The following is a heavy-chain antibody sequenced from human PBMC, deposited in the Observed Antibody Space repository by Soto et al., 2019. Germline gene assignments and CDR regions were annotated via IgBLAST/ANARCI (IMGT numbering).Heavy chain of an antibody. CDR2: ISFDGSNE. V-gene: IGHV3-30-3*01. J-gene: IGHJ6*02. D-gene: IGHD4-17*01. CDR3: ARPAATVIFYSGMDV. Sequence: QVQLVEFGGGVVQPGRSLRLSCAASGFTFSDYAMHWVRQATGKGLEWVAIISFDGSNEHYADSVQGRFTISRDNSENTLYLQMNSLRADDTAVYYCARPAATVIFYSGMDVWGQGTTVTVSS. CDR1: GFTFSDYA.